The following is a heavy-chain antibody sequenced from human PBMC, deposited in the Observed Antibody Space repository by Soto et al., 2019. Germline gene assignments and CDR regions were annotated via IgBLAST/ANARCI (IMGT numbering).Heavy chain of an antibody. D-gene: IGHD3-10*01. CDR2: ISYDGSNK. Sequence: WVRQAPGKGLEWVAVISYDGSNKYYADSVKGRFTISRDNSKNTLYLQMNSLRAEDTAVYYCARVLPGRTGALYYYYYGMDVWGQGTTVTVSS. J-gene: IGHJ6*02. V-gene: IGHV3-30-3*01. CDR3: ARVLPGRTGALYYYYYGMDV.